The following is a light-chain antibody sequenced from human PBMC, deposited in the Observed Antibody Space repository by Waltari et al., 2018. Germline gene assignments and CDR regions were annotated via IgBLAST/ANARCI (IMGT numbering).Light chain of an antibody. CDR3: SSYVRKDIWL. V-gene: IGLV2-23*02. J-gene: IGLJ3*02. CDR2: EVF. Sequence: QSALTQPASVSGAPGQSITIPCPGSVGAGGNSNFVSWYQPHPGGVPKLIIYEVFKRPSDISARFSGSKSGNTASLTISGLQAEDEADYYCSSYVRKDIWLFGGGTKVTVL. CDR1: VGAGGNSNF.